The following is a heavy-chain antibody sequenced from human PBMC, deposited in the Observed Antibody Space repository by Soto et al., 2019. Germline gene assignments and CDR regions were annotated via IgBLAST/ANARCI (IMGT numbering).Heavy chain of an antibody. CDR3: ARGGQYCIGGSCFSGGDGVQGGWFEP. D-gene: IGHD2-15*01. J-gene: IGHJ5*02. CDR1: GYTFTGYY. Sequence: QVQLVQSGAEVKKPGASVKVSCKASGYTFTGYYMHWVRQAPGQGLEWMGWINPNSGGTNYAQTFQGRVTMPRDTSIIPVYMDLSRLRANDTALYYCARGGQYCIGGSCFSGGDGVQGGWFEPWGQGTLGTVCS. V-gene: IGHV1-2*02. CDR2: INPNSGGT.